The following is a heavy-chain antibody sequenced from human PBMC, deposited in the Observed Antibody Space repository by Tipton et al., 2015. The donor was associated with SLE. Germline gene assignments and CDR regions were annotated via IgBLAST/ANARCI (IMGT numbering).Heavy chain of an antibody. V-gene: IGHV3-7*01. D-gene: IGHD5-12*01. J-gene: IGHJ4*02. CDR2: INVDGSVK. CDR1: GFTFSSSW. CDR3: TRDRGYSALVF. Sequence: SLRLSCVVSGFTFSSSWMAWVRQAPGKGLEWVANINVDGSVKTYVDSVKGRITISRDNAKNSVYLQMNSLRVEDTAVYYCTRDRGYSALVFWGQGTLVAVSS.